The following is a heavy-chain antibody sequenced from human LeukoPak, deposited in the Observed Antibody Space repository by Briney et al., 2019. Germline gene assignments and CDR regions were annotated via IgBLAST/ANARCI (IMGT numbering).Heavy chain of an antibody. CDR3: ARCRGGSGSCTEYYFDY. V-gene: IGHV1-46*01. J-gene: IGHJ4*02. D-gene: IGHD3-10*01. CDR2: INPSDGGT. Sequence: EASVKVSCKASGYILTNYYMHWVRQAPGQGLEWMGIINPSDGGTSYAQNFQDRVTMTRDTSTSTVYMVLSSLRSDDTAVYYCARCRGGSGSCTEYYFDYWGQGTLVTVSS. CDR1: GYILTNYY.